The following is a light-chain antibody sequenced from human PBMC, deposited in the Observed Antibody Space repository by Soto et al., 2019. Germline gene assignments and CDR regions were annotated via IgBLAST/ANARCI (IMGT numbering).Light chain of an antibody. V-gene: IGLV2-14*01. CDR2: DVS. CDR1: SSDVGGYNY. J-gene: IGLJ1*01. Sequence: QSVLTQPASVSGSPGQSITISCPGTSSDVGGYNYVSWYQQHPGKAPKLMIYDVSNRPSGVSNRFSGSKSGNTASLTISGLQAEDEADYYCSSYTTSSTRVFGTVTKVTVL. CDR3: SSYTTSSTRV.